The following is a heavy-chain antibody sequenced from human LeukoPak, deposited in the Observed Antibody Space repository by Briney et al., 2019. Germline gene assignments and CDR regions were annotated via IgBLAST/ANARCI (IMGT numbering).Heavy chain of an antibody. Sequence: SETLSLTCTVSGGSISSSTYYWGWIRQPPGKGLEWIGSYTGSTDYNPSLKSRVAISVDASKSQISLRLSSATAADTAVYYCARHGPTRKQWLVGYYFDYWGQGTLVTVSS. CDR3: ARHGPTRKQWLVGYYFDY. CDR2: YTGST. J-gene: IGHJ4*02. CDR1: GGSISSSTYY. V-gene: IGHV4-39*01. D-gene: IGHD6-19*01.